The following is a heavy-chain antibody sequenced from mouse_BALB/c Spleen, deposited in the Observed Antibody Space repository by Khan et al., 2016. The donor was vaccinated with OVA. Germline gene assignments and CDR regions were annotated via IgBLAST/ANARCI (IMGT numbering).Heavy chain of an antibody. V-gene: IGHV2-9*02. CDR2: IWAGGST. Sequence: QVQLKESGPGLVAPSQSLSITCTVSGFSLTSYGVHWVRQPPGKGLEWLGVIWAGGSTNYNSALMSRLSISKDNYKSQVFLKMNRLQTDDTAMYYWDRIEDIWGQGTTLTVSS. CDR1: GFSLTSYG. D-gene: IGHD1-3*01. J-gene: IGHJ2*01. CDR3: DRIEDI.